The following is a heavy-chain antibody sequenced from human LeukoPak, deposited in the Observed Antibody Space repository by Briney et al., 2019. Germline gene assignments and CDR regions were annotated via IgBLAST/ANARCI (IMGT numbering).Heavy chain of an antibody. V-gene: IGHV4-59*01. CDR1: GGSICSYY. Sequence: SETLSLTCTVSGGSICSYYWCWIRQHPRERLGWIGYIYYSGVTNYNPSLKSLVTKSVDTSKNQFSLKLSSVTAADTAVYYCARGFTYWGQGTLVTVSS. J-gene: IGHJ4*02. CDR3: ARGFTY. CDR2: IYYSGVT.